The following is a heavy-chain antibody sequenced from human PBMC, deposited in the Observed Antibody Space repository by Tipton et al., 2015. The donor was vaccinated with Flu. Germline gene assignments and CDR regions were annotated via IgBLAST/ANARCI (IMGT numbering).Heavy chain of an antibody. CDR1: GASVNIENSY. J-gene: IGHJ5*02. Sequence: TLSLTCTVSGASVNIENSYWVWIRKSLGRGLEWIGTIYNTGLTNYNPSLKSRVTVSLDMSKNQFSLNVSLVTAADTATYFCARGNWNSNYDNGFDPWGQGTPVTVSS. V-gene: IGHV4-39*07. CDR2: IYNTGLT. CDR3: ARGNWNSNYDNGFDP. D-gene: IGHD1-1*01.